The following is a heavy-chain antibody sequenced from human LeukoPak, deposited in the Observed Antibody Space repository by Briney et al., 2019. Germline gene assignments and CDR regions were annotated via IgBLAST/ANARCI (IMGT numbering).Heavy chain of an antibody. CDR1: GFTVSSNY. V-gene: IGHV3-66*01. D-gene: IGHD6-19*01. J-gene: IGHJ4*02. CDR2: IYRGGST. CDR3: ARAWLGEIFDY. Sequence: GGSLRLSCAASGFTVSSNYMSWVRQAPGRGREWVSVIYRGGSTYYADPVKGRFTISRDNPKNTLYLQMTSLRDEDTAVYYCARAWLGEIFDYWGQGTLVTVSS.